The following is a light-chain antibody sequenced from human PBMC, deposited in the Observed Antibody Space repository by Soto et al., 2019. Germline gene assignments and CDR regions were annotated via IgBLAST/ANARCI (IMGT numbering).Light chain of an antibody. CDR2: EVS. V-gene: IGLV2-14*01. CDR3: SSYTSISSLGV. Sequence: QSVLTQPASVSGSPGQSITISCTGTGSDVGSYKYVSWYQQHPGKAPKLIIFEVSNRPSGVSDRFSGSKSGNTASLTISGLQAEDEADYYCSSYTSISSLGVFGTGTKVT. J-gene: IGLJ1*01. CDR1: GSDVGSYKY.